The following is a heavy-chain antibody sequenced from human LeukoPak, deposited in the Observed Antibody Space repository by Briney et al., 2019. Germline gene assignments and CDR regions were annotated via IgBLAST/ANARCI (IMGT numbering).Heavy chain of an antibody. Sequence: SETLSLTCTVSGGSISSYYWSWIRQPAGEGLGWVGRLHTSGSTHYNPSLKSRVTMSVDTSKNQFSLKLRSVTAADTAVYYCARVTGYMIEDYFDYWGQGTLVTVSS. V-gene: IGHV4-4*07. J-gene: IGHJ4*02. CDR3: ARVTGYMIEDYFDY. CDR1: GGSISSYY. CDR2: LHTSGST. D-gene: IGHD3-22*01.